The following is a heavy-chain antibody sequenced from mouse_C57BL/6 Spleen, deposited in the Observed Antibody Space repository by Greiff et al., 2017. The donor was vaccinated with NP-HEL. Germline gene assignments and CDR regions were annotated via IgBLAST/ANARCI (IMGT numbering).Heavy chain of an antibody. V-gene: IGHV1-18*01. CDR1: GYTFTDYN. CDR2: INPNNGGT. CDR3: ARRRIYYGSTYYFDY. Sequence: EVQLQQSGPELVKPGASVKIPCKASGYTFTDYNMDWVKQSHGKSLEWIGDINPNNGGTIYNQKFKGKATLTVDKSSSTAYMELRSLTSEDTAVYYCARRRIYYGSTYYFDYWGQGTTLTVSS. D-gene: IGHD1-1*01. J-gene: IGHJ2*01.